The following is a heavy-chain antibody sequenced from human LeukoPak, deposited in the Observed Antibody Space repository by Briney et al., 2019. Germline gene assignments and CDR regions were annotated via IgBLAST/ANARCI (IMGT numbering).Heavy chain of an antibody. J-gene: IGHJ4*02. CDR1: GGSISSSSYY. Sequence: SETLSLTCTVSGGSISSSSYYWGWIRQPPGKGLEWIGSIYYSGSTYYNQSLKSRVTISVDTSKNQFSLKLSSVTAADTAVYYCARLEYCSGGSCLPGYWGQGTLVTVSS. CDR3: ARLEYCSGGSCLPGY. V-gene: IGHV4-39*01. CDR2: IYYSGST. D-gene: IGHD2-15*01.